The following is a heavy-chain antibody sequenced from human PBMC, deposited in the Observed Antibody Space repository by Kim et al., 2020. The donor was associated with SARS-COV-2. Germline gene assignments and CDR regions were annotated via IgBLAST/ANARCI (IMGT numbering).Heavy chain of an antibody. V-gene: IGHV4-39*01. CDR2: IDYSGTT. Sequence: SETLSLTCTVSGGSISSSGYYWGWIRQPPGKGLEWIGSIDYSGTTYYNTSLKSRLIISLDTSKTQSSLRLSSVTAADTAVFYCARHNHGMDVWGQGTTVTVSS. CDR1: GGSISSSGYY. J-gene: IGHJ6*02. CDR3: ARHNHGMDV.